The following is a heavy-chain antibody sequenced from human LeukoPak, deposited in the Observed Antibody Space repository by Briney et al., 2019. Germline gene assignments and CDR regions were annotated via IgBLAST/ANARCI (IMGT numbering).Heavy chain of an antibody. CDR2: ISWNSGSI. CDR3: AKAPSSVAVAGTDFDY. D-gene: IGHD6-19*01. J-gene: IGHJ4*02. CDR1: GFTFDDYA. Sequence: GGSLRLSCAASGFTFDDYAMHWVRQAPGKGLEWVSGISWNSGSIGYADSVKGRFTISRDNAKNSLYLQMNSLRAEDTALYYCAKAPSSVAVAGTDFDYWGQGTLVTVSS. V-gene: IGHV3-9*01.